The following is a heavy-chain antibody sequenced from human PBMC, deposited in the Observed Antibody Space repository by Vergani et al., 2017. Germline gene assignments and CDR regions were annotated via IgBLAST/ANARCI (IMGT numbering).Heavy chain of an antibody. J-gene: IGHJ4*02. CDR1: GFTFSSYA. CDR2: IYSGGSST. CDR3: AKDGELLWFGESPYYFDY. Sequence: EVQLLESGGGLVQPGGSLRLSCAASGFTFSSYAMSWVRQAPGKGLEWFSVIYSGGSSTYYADSVKGRFTISRDNSKNTLYLQMNSLRAEDTAVYYCAKDGELLWFGESPYYFDYWGQGTLVTVSS. D-gene: IGHD3-10*01. V-gene: IGHV3-23*03.